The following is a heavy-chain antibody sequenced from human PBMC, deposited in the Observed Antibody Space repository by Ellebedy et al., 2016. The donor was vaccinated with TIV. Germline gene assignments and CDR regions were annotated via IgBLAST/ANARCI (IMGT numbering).Heavy chain of an antibody. Sequence: GGSLRLXXVSSGFTFSSHSMNWVRQAPGKGQEWVSYISTAGGTIYHADAVKGRFSTHRDNIRRSLDLQMTRLRAEDTAVYYCVRGTGSGYSYSLDSWGQGTLVTVSS. CDR1: GFTFSSHS. D-gene: IGHD3-22*01. J-gene: IGHJ4*02. CDR3: VRGTGSGYSYSLDS. CDR2: ISTAGGTI. V-gene: IGHV3-48*04.